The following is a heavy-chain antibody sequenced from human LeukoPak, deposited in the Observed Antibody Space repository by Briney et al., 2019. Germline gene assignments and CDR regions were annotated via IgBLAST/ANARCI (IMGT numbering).Heavy chain of an antibody. CDR1: GFTFSSYA. D-gene: IGHD1-14*01. CDR2: ISYDGSNK. Sequence: GGSLRLSCAASGFTFSSYAMHWVRQAPGKGLEWVAVISYDGSNKYYADSVKGRFTISRDNSKNTLYLQINSLRAEDTAVYYCARVTGDYFDYWGQGTLVTVSS. V-gene: IGHV3-30-3*01. CDR3: ARVTGDYFDY. J-gene: IGHJ4*02.